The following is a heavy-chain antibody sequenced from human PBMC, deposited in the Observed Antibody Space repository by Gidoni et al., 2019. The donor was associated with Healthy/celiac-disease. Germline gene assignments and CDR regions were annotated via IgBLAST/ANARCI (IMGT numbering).Heavy chain of an antibody. J-gene: IGHJ4*02. CDR1: VYTFDSSY. CDR2: INHSGGST. V-gene: IGHV1-46*02. D-gene: IGHD6-13*01. CDR3: ARAAEAGLGDY. Sequence: QVQLVQSGAEVKKPGASVKVSRKASVYTFDSSYMHRVRQAPGQGLEGMGIINHSGGSTSYEQTFQGRVTMNRDTSTSTVYMELSSLRSEDTAVYYCARAAEAGLGDYWGQGTLVTVSS.